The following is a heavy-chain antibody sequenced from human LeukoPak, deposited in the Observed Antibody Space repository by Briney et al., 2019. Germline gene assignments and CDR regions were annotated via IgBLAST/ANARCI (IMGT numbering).Heavy chain of an antibody. J-gene: IGHJ4*02. D-gene: IGHD3-22*01. CDR2: ISSSSAYI. CDR1: GFSFSGYS. CDR3: ARGGLYDSSGYSPFDY. V-gene: IGHV3-21*01. Sequence: GGSLRLSCAASGFSFSGYSMNWVRQAPGKGLEWVSSISSSSAYIHYADSVEGRFTISRDNGKNSLYLQMNSLRAEDTAVYYCARGGLYDSSGYSPFDYWGQGTLVTVSS.